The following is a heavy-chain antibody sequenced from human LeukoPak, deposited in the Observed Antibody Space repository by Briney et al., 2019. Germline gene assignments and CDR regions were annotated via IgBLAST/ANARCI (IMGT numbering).Heavy chain of an antibody. CDR3: ARGGPYYDILTGYRPDYYYGMDV. V-gene: IGHV1-69*05. J-gene: IGHJ6*02. Sequence: ASVKVSCKAPGGTFSSYAISWVRQAPGQGLEWMGGIIPIFGTANYAQKFQGRVTITTDESTSTAYMELSSLRSEDTAVYYYARGGPYYDILTGYRPDYYYGMDVWGQGTTVTVSS. D-gene: IGHD3-9*01. CDR2: IIPIFGTA. CDR1: GGTFSSYA.